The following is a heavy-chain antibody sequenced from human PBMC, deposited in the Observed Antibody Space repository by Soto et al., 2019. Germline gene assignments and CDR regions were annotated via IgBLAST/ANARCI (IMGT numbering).Heavy chain of an antibody. CDR2: IIPIFGTA. V-gene: IGHV1-69*06. D-gene: IGHD2-15*01. CDR3: ARKAAYCSGGSCYQGGMDV. J-gene: IGHJ6*02. Sequence: SVKVSCKASGGTFSSYAISWVRQAPGQGLEWMGGIIPIFGTANYAQKFQGRVTITADKSTSTAYMELSSLRSEDTAVYYCARKAAYCSGGSCYQGGMDVWGQGXTVTVYS. CDR1: GGTFSSYA.